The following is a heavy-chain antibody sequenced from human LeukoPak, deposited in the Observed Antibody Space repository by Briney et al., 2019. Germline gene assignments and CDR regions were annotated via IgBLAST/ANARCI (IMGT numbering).Heavy chain of an antibody. CDR1: GYTFTSYG. D-gene: IGHD6-19*01. CDR3: ARDRWSRIAVAGTGTLDY. Sequence: ASVKVSCKASGYTFTSYGISWVRQAPGQGLEWMGWISAYNGNTNYAQKLQGRVTMTTDTSTSTAYMELRSLRSDDTAVYYCARDRWSRIAVAGTGTLDYWGQGTLVTVSS. CDR2: ISAYNGNT. V-gene: IGHV1-18*01. J-gene: IGHJ4*02.